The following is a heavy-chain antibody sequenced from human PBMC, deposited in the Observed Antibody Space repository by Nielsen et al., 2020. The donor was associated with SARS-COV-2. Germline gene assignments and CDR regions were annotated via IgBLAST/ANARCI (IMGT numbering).Heavy chain of an antibody. CDR3: ATSSDIVVVPAAIGSGAFDI. CDR2: INHSGST. D-gene: IGHD2-2*02. J-gene: IGHJ3*02. Sequence: SETLSLTCAVYGGSFSGYYWSWIRQPPGKGLEWIGEINHSGSTNYNPSLKSRVTISVDTSKNQFSLKLSSVTAADTAVYYCATSSDIVVVPAAIGSGAFDIWGQGTMVTVSS. CDR1: GGSFSGYY. V-gene: IGHV4-34*01.